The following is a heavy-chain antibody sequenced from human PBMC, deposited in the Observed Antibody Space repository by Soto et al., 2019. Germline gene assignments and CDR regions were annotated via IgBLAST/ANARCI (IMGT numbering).Heavy chain of an antibody. V-gene: IGHV1-2*02. Sequence: ASVKVPCKTSPYTFTVYYIHGVREAPRQGLEWMGWINPDSGGTQYAQKFQGRVTMTRDTSISTAYMALSRLRSDDTAVYYCATVPYGDYAYFDYWGLGTLVTVSS. CDR2: INPDSGGT. CDR1: PYTFTVYY. J-gene: IGHJ4*02. CDR3: ATVPYGDYAYFDY. D-gene: IGHD4-17*01.